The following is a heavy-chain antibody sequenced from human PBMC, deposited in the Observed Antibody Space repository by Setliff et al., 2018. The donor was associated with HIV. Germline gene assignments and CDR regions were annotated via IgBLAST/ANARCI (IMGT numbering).Heavy chain of an antibody. V-gene: IGHV1-69*13. CDR3: ATELFIVVAGHTPTFDY. CDR1: GGTFSNYA. CDR2: IIPIFGST. Sequence: GASVKVSCKASGGTFSNYAISWVRQAPGQGLEWMGGIIPIFGSTKYAQKFQGRVTITADESTSTADMELSSLRSEDTAVYYCATELFIVVAGHTPTFDYWGQGTLVTVSS. J-gene: IGHJ4*02. D-gene: IGHD6-19*01.